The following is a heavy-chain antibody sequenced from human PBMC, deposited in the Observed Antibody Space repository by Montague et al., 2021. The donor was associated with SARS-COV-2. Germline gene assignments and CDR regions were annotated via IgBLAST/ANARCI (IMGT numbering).Heavy chain of an antibody. J-gene: IGHJ4*02. CDR1: GGSMSGYY. Sequence: SETLSLTCEVSGGSMSGYYWTWIRQSPGKGLELIGYVHYTGSTKYNPSLKTRVSLSLDTPKNHFSLHLSSVAAADTAIYFCARAQNTCFIANCVNYFDVWGLGDLVNVSS. CDR3: ARAQNTCFIANCVNYFDV. CDR2: VHYTGST. V-gene: IGHV4-59*01. D-gene: IGHD1-1*01.